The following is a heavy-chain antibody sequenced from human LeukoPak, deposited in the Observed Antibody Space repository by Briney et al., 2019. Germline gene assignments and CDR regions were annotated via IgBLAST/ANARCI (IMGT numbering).Heavy chain of an antibody. V-gene: IGHV3-11*04. J-gene: IGHJ4*02. CDR3: TRVFVGDEYSSSGY. CDR1: GFIFSDYY. D-gene: IGHD6-13*01. Sequence: GGSLRLSCAASGFIFSDYYFSWIRQAPGKGLEWLSYISGSGSTMYYSDSVKGRFTISRDNAKNTLYSQMNSLKVEDTAVYYCTRVFVGDEYSSSGYWGQGTLVAVTS. CDR2: ISGSGSTM.